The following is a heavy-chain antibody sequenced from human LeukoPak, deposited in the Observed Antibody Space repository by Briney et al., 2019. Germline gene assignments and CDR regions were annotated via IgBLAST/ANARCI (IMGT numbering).Heavy chain of an antibody. Sequence: PSETLSLTCAVYGGPFSGYYWSWIRQPPGKGRGWIGEINHSGSTNYNPSLQSRVTISVDTSKNQFSLKLCSVTAADTAVYYCARGPRRIVPAAFDYWGQGPLVTVSS. J-gene: IGHJ4*02. V-gene: IGHV4-34*01. CDR1: GGPFSGYY. CDR3: ARGPRRIVPAAFDY. CDR2: INHSGST. D-gene: IGHD2-2*01.